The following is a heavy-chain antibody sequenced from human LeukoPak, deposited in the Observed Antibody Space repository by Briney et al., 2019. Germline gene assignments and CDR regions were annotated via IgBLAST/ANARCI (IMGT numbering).Heavy chain of an antibody. CDR3: AKDNGYNYDY. Sequence: GGSLRLSCAASGFTFDDYAMHWVRQAPGKGLEWVSAISWNSGSIDCADSVKGRFTISRDNAKNSLYLQMNSLRAEDTALYYCAKDNGYNYDYWGQGTLVTVSS. J-gene: IGHJ4*02. V-gene: IGHV3-9*01. CDR2: ISWNSGSI. D-gene: IGHD5-24*01. CDR1: GFTFDDYA.